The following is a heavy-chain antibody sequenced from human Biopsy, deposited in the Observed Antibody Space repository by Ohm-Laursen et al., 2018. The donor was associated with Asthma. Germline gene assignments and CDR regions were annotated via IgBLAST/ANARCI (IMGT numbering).Heavy chain of an antibody. CDR2: VFWSGST. D-gene: IGHD4-17*01. J-gene: IGHJ6*02. CDR1: GGYTRSSDHH. Sequence: SQTLSLTCRVSGGYTRSSDHHWAWIRQAPGKGLEWIGFVFWSGSTHYSRSLERRVSISIDTATNEFSMKLWSVTPADTAVYFCARVVSYGDIYFGIEVWGPGNTVVVS. V-gene: IGHV4-30-4*01. CDR3: ARVVSYGDIYFGIEV.